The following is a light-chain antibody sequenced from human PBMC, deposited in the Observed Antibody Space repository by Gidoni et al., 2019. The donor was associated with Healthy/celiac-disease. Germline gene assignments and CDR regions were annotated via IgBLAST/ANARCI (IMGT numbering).Light chain of an antibody. CDR3: AAWDDSLSGLP. J-gene: IGLJ1*01. V-gene: IGLV1-47*01. CDR1: SSNIGSNY. Sequence: QSVLTQPPSASGTPGPRVTISCSGSSSNIGSNYVYWYQQLPGTAPKLLIYRNNQRPSGVPDRFSGSKSGTSASLAISGLRSEDEADYYCAAWDDSLSGLPFGTGTKVTVL. CDR2: RNN.